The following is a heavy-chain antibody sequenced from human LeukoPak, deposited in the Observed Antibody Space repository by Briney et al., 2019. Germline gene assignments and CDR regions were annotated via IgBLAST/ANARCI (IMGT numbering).Heavy chain of an antibody. CDR3: ARYGQWLPYYFDY. D-gene: IGHD6-19*01. CDR2: IYTSGST. Sequence: SETLSLTCTVSGGSISSYYWSWIRRPAGKGLEWIGRIYTSGSTNYNPSLKSRVTISVDKSKNQFSLKLSSVTAADTAVYYCARYGQWLPYYFDYWGQGTLVTVSS. V-gene: IGHV4-4*07. J-gene: IGHJ4*02. CDR1: GGSISSYY.